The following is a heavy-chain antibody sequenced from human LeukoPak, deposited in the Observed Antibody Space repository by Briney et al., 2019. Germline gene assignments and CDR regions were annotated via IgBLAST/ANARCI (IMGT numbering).Heavy chain of an antibody. CDR1: GYTFTGYY. V-gene: IGHV1-2*02. Sequence: ASVKVSCKASGYTFTGYYMHWVRQAPEQGLEWMGWINPNSGGTNYAQKFQGRVTMTRDTFISTAYMELSRLRSDDTAVYYCARDLGITFGGVISFDYGGQGTLVTVSS. J-gene: IGHJ4*02. CDR2: INPNSGGT. CDR3: ARDLGITFGGVISFDY. D-gene: IGHD3-16*02.